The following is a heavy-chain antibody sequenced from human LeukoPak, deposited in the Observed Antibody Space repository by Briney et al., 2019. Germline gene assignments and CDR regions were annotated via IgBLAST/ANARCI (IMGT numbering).Heavy chain of an antibody. V-gene: IGHV3-23*01. Sequence: GGSLRLSCAASGFTFSSYAMSWVRRAPGKGLEWVSTISGSGSTTYHADSVKGRFTISRDSSKNTLYLQMNSLRAEDTAVYYCAKESSGYYYGFDYWGQGTLVTVSS. CDR1: GFTFSSYA. J-gene: IGHJ4*02. CDR2: ISGSGSTT. D-gene: IGHD3-22*01. CDR3: AKESSGYYYGFDY.